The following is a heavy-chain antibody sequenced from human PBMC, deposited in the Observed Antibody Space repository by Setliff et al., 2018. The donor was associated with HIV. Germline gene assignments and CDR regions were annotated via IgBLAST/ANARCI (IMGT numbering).Heavy chain of an antibody. CDR1: GFTFSRST. J-gene: IGHJ5*02. CDR3: AAEINTDNNCCCFDP. Sequence: SVKVSCKTSGFTFSRSTIQWVRQARGQPLEWVGWISIGSGLTKYEQKFHGRVTFTRDMSTSTAYMEVSSLRSDDTAVYYCAAEINTDNNCCCFDPWGQGTLVTVSS. V-gene: IGHV1-58*02. D-gene: IGHD1-20*01. CDR2: ISIGSGLT.